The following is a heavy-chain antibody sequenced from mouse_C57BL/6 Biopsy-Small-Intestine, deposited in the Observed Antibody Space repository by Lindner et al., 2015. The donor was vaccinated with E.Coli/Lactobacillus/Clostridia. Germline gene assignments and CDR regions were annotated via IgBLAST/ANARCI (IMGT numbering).Heavy chain of an antibody. CDR3: ARGYDPYYAMDY. D-gene: IGHD2-2*01. CDR2: IYYSGTI. J-gene: IGHJ4*01. Sequence: VQLQESGPGLVKPSQTVFLTCTVTGISITTGNYRWSWIRQFPGNKLEWIGYIYYSGTITYSPSLTSRTTITRDTPKNQFFLEMNSLTAEDTATYYCARGYDPYYAMDYWGQGTSVTVSS. V-gene: IGHV3-5*01. CDR1: GISITTGNYR.